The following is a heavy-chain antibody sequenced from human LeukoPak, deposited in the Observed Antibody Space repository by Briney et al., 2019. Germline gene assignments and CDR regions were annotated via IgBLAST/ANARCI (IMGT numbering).Heavy chain of an antibody. CDR3: ARSRSRYCSSTSCCSHDY. Sequence: GASVKVSCKASGGTFSSYAISWVRQAPGQGLEWMGGIIPIFGTANYAQKFQGRVTITADKSTSTAYMELSSLRSEDTAVYYCARSRSRYCSSTSCCSHDYWGQGTLVTVSS. V-gene: IGHV1-69*06. CDR2: IIPIFGTA. CDR1: GGTFSSYA. D-gene: IGHD2-2*01. J-gene: IGHJ4*02.